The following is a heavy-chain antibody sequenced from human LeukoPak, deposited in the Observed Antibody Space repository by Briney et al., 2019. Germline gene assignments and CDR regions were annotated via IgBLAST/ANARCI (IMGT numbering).Heavy chain of an antibody. J-gene: IGHJ5*02. CDR2: INHSGST. Sequence: SETLTLTCAVYGGSFSGYSWSWIRQPPGKGLEWIGEINHSGSTNYNPSPKSRVTISVDTSKNQFSLKLSSVTAADTAVYYCARRGGDGSGSYYKAWGQGTLVTVSS. CDR1: GGSFSGYS. CDR3: ARRGGDGSGSYYKA. V-gene: IGHV4-34*01. D-gene: IGHD3-10*01.